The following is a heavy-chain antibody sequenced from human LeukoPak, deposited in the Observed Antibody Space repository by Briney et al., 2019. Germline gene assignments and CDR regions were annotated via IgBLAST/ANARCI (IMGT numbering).Heavy chain of an antibody. Sequence: PGGSLRLSCAASGFTFSTYSMNWVRQAPGKGLEWVSSIISSSSYIYYADSVKGRFTISRDHAKDSLYLQMNSLRAEDTAVYYCARDPQYCSGGSCYSFDYWGQGTLVTVSS. CDR1: GFTFSTYS. J-gene: IGHJ4*02. CDR3: ARDPQYCSGGSCYSFDY. D-gene: IGHD2-15*01. CDR2: IISSSSYI. V-gene: IGHV3-21*01.